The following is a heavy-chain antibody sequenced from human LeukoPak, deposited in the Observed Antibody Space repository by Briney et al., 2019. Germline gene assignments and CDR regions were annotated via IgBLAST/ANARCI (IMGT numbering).Heavy chain of an antibody. J-gene: IGHJ3*01. CDR2: MNPNSGNT. V-gene: IGHV1-8*01. Sequence: GASVKVSCKASGYTFTSYDINWVRQATGQGLEWMGWMNPNSGNTGYAQKFQGRVTMIRNTSISTAYMELSSLRSEDTAVYYCVAGDWGARDSFDLWGRGTMVTVSS. CDR1: GYTFTSYD. CDR3: VAGDWGARDSFDL. D-gene: IGHD2-21*02.